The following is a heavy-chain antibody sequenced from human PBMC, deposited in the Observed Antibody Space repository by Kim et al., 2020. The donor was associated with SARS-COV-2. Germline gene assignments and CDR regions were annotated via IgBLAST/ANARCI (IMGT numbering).Heavy chain of an antibody. V-gene: IGHV3-30*04. D-gene: IGHD6-13*01. CDR3: TRDRAGNYYYGMDV. J-gene: IGHJ6*02. CDR1: GFTFSSYA. CDR2: ILYDGSNK. Sequence: GGSLRLSCAASGFTFSSYAMHWVRQAPGKGLEWVAVILYDGSNKYYADSVKGRFTISRDNSKNTLYLQMNSLRAEDTAVYYCTRDRAGNYYYGMDVWGQGTTVTVSS.